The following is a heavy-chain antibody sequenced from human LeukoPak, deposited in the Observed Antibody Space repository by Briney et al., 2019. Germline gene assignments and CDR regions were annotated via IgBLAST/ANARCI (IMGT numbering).Heavy chain of an antibody. Sequence: GGSLRLSCAASGFTFSSYAMHWVRQAPGKGLEWVAVISYDGSNKYCADSVKGRFTISRDNSKNTLYLQMNSLRAEDTAVYYCARPVNYDILTGYSPDYWGQGTLVTVSS. V-gene: IGHV3-30-3*01. J-gene: IGHJ4*02. D-gene: IGHD3-9*01. CDR2: ISYDGSNK. CDR3: ARPVNYDILTGYSPDY. CDR1: GFTFSSYA.